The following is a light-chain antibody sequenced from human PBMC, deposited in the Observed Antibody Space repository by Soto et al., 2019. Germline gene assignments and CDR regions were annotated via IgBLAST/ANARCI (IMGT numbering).Light chain of an antibody. Sequence: DIVMTPSPLSLPVTPGEPASISCRSSQSLLHSNGNTYLDWYLQKAGQSPQLLIYLGSNRASGVPDRFSGSGSGTDFTLKISRVEAEDVGVYYCMQALHFPLTFGGGTMVEIK. CDR1: QSLLHSNGNTY. CDR3: MQALHFPLT. V-gene: IGKV2-28*01. J-gene: IGKJ4*01. CDR2: LGS.